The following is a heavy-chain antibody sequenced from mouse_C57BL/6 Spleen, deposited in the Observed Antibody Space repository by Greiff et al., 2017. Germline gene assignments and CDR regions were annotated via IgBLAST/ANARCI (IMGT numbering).Heavy chain of an antibody. CDR3: ARWTTVVAPCAY. CDR1: GFTFTDYY. V-gene: IGHV7-3*01. Sequence: DVKLVESGGGLVQPGGSLSLSCAASGFTFTDYYMSWVRQPPGKALEWLGFIRNKANGYTTEYSASVKGRFTISRDNSQSILYLQMNALRAEDSATYYCARWTTVVAPCAYWGQGTLVTVSA. CDR2: IRNKANGYTT. D-gene: IGHD1-1*01. J-gene: IGHJ3*01.